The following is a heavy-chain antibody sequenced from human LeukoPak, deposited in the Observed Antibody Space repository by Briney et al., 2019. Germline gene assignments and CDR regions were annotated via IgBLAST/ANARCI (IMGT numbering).Heavy chain of an antibody. D-gene: IGHD3-3*01. CDR3: ARGGGSGAHLIDS. CDR1: GFTFSSYS. Sequence: GGSLRLSCAASGFTFSSYSMHWARQAPGKGLEWVALMSNDGGNIQYAESVKGRFTISRDNSKNTLYLQMNSLRDEDTAVYFCARGGGSGAHLIDSWGQGTLVTVSS. CDR2: MSNDGGNI. J-gene: IGHJ4*02. V-gene: IGHV3-30*01.